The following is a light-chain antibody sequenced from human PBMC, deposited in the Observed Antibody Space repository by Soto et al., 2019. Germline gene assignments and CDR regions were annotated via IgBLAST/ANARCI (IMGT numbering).Light chain of an antibody. Sequence: EIVLTQSPTTLSLSPGERATLSCRASQSVSNYLAWYQLKPGQAPRLLIYDASNRATGIPARFSGSGSGTDFTLTIASLEPEDFAVYYCQQRSDWLTFGGGTKVEIK. CDR1: QSVSNY. CDR2: DAS. V-gene: IGKV3-11*01. J-gene: IGKJ4*01. CDR3: QQRSDWLT.